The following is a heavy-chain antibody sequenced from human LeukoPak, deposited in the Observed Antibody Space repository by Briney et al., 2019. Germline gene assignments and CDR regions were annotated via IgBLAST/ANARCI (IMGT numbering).Heavy chain of an antibody. CDR2: ITTSSTTI. D-gene: IGHD1-26*01. Sequence: GGSLRLSCVASGFSLSDYSMNWVRQAPGKGLECISYITTSSTTIHYADSVKGRFTISRDNSKNTLYLQMNSLRAEDTAVYYCARGEWFDPWGQGTLVTVSS. J-gene: IGHJ5*02. CDR1: GFSLSDYS. V-gene: IGHV3-48*01. CDR3: ARGEWFDP.